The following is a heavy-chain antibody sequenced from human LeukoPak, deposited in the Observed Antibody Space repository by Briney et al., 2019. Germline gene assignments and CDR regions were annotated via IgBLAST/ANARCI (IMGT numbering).Heavy chain of an antibody. V-gene: IGHV3-23*01. Sequence: PGGSLRLSCAASGFTFSSYAMSWVRQAPGEGLEWVSAISGSGGSTYYADSVKGRFTISRDNSKNTLYLQMNSLRAEDTAVYYCAKDRYSSSWFDYWGQGTLVTVSS. J-gene: IGHJ4*02. CDR2: ISGSGGST. D-gene: IGHD6-13*01. CDR3: AKDRYSSSWFDY. CDR1: GFTFSSYA.